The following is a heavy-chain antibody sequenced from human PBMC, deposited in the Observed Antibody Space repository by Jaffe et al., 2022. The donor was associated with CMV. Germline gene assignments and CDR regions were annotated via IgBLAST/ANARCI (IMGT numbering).Heavy chain of an antibody. CDR1: GFTFSSYW. J-gene: IGHJ4*02. CDR3: ARVPRMSGSYYDY. Sequence: EVQLVESGGGLVQPGGSLRLSCAASGFTFSSYWMSWVRQAPGKGLEWVANIKQDGSEKYYVDSVKGRFTISRDNAKNSLYLQMNSLRAEDTAVYYCARVPRMSGSYYDYWGQGTLVTVSS. V-gene: IGHV3-7*03. CDR2: IKQDGSEK. D-gene: IGHD1-26*01.